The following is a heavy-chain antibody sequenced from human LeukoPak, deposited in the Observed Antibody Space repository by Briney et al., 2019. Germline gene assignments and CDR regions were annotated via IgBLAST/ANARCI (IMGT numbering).Heavy chain of an antibody. Sequence: PSVALSLTCGVSGGCIDITNYWSWVREAPGKGLEWIGESAHDGTTNYNPSLRSRVAMSFDRANDQVSLSLTSVSSEGTAVYYCKRETRPYCPFAYWGQGVLVTVSS. V-gene: IGHV4-4*02. J-gene: IGHJ4*02. CDR3: KRETRPYCPFAY. CDR2: SAHDGTT. CDR1: GGCIDITNY. D-gene: IGHD1-26*01.